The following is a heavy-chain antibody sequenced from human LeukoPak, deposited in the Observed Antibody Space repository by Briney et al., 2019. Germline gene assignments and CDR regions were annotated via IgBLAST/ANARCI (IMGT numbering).Heavy chain of an antibody. CDR1: GGTFSSYA. Sequence: GSSVKVSCKASGGTFSSYAISWVRQAPGQGLEWMGRIIPILGIANYAQKFQGRVTITADKSTSTAYMELSSLRSEDTAVYYCARQVYGPGSPILEYWGQGTLVTVSS. V-gene: IGHV1-69*04. J-gene: IGHJ4*02. CDR3: ARQVYGPGSPILEY. CDR2: IIPILGIA. D-gene: IGHD3-10*01.